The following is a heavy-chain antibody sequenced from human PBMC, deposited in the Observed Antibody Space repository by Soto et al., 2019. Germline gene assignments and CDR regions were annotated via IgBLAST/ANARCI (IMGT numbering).Heavy chain of an antibody. Sequence: QVHLQESGPGLVKPSETLSLTCTVSGGSVSSGSFYWSWIRQSPGKGLEWIANIYYSGRANYNSSPLSRVTMSVDTSNNQFSLKLSSLTAADTAVYYCAREWLGGLGHYFDLWGRGHLVTVSS. J-gene: IGHJ2*01. D-gene: IGHD3-10*01. V-gene: IGHV4-61*01. CDR2: IYYSGRA. CDR3: AREWLGGLGHYFDL. CDR1: GGSVSSGSFY.